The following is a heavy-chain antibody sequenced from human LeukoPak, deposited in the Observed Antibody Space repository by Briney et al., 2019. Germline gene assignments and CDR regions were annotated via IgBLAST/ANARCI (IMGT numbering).Heavy chain of an antibody. V-gene: IGHV4-39*01. Sequence: SETLSLTCSVSGGSISSSSYYWGWIRQPPGKGLEWIGSIYYSGSTYYNPSLKSRVTISVDTSKNQFSLKLSSVTAADTAVYYCARQDYDSSGYYSLNYFDYWGQGTLVTVSS. J-gene: IGHJ4*02. CDR1: GGSISSSSYY. CDR2: IYYSGST. CDR3: ARQDYDSSGYYSLNYFDY. D-gene: IGHD3-22*01.